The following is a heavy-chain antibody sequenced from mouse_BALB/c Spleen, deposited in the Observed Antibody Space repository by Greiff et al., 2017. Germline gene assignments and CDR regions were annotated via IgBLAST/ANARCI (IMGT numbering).Heavy chain of an antibody. CDR2: INPSNGRT. V-gene: IGHV1S81*02. CDR1: GYTFTSYW. CDR3: ANNYFDY. J-gene: IGHJ2*01. Sequence: QVQLQQPGAELVKPGASVKLSCKASGYTFTSYWMHWVKQRPGQGLEWIGEINPSNGRTNYNEKFKSKATMTVDKSSSTAYMQLSSLTSEDSAVYYCANNYFDYWGQGTTLTVSS.